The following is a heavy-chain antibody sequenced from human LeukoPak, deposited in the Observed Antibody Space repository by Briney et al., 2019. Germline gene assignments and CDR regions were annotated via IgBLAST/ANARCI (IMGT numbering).Heavy chain of an antibody. CDR2: INPNSGGT. CDR3: ASGATYCSSTSCSLRDYFDY. V-gene: IGHV1-2*02. Sequence: GASVKVSCKASGYTFTGYYMHWVRQAPGQGLEWMGWINPNSGGTNYAQKFQGRVTMTRDTSISTAYMELGRLRSDDTAVYYCASGATYCSSTSCSLRDYFDYWSQGTLVTVSS. D-gene: IGHD2-2*01. CDR1: GYTFTGYY. J-gene: IGHJ4*02.